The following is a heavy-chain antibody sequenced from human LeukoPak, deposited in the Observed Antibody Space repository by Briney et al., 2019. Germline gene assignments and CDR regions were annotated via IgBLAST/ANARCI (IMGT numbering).Heavy chain of an antibody. CDR2: ISGSGGST. D-gene: IGHD2-15*01. J-gene: IGHJ3*02. CDR1: GFTFSSYA. Sequence: PGGSLRLSCAASGFTFSSYAMSWVRQAPGKGLEWVSAISGSGGSTYYADSVKGRFTISRDNTKNSLYLQLNSLRAEDTAVYYCARVVYCTGGICQIFAFDTWGQGTMVTVSS. CDR3: ARVVYCTGGICQIFAFDT. V-gene: IGHV3-23*01.